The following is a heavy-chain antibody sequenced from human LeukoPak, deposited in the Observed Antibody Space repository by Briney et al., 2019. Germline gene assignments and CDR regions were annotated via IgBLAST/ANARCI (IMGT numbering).Heavy chain of an antibody. Sequence: GGSLRLSCAVSGFTFSSCSMNWVRQAPGKGLEWVSYISSSSSTIYYADSVKGRFTISRDNAKNSLYLQMNSLRDEDSAVYYCARDPHIAAAGTIFDYWGQGTRVTVSS. CDR3: ARDPHIAAAGTIFDY. CDR2: ISSSSSTI. V-gene: IGHV3-48*02. D-gene: IGHD6-13*01. CDR1: GFTFSSCS. J-gene: IGHJ4*02.